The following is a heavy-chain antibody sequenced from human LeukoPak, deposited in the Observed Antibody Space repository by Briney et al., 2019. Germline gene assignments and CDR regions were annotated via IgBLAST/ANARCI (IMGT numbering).Heavy chain of an antibody. J-gene: IGHJ4*02. D-gene: IGHD5-18*01. CDR3: ARRRGYGYGYYFDY. CDR1: GGSISSSSYY. CDR2: IYYSGST. V-gene: IGHV4-39*01. Sequence: SETLSLTCTVSGGSISSSSYYWGWIRQPPGKGLEWIGSIYYSGSTYYNPSLKSRVTISVDTSKNQFSLNLSSVTAADTAVYACARRRGYGYGYYFDYWGQGTLVTVSS.